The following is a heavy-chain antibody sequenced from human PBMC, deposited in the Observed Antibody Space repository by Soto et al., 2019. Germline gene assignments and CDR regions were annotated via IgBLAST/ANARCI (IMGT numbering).Heavy chain of an antibody. J-gene: IGHJ6*02. CDR1: GFTFRNYD. Sequence: EVQLVESGGGLVQPGGSLRLSCEASGFTFRNYDMHWVRQGPGKGLEWVSGISAAGDPDYADSVEGRFTISRENAQNSFFLQMNSLRVGDTAVYYCARTARDFYGLDVWGQGTTVSVSS. CDR3: ARTARDFYGLDV. V-gene: IGHV3-13*05. D-gene: IGHD2-21*02. CDR2: ISAAGDP.